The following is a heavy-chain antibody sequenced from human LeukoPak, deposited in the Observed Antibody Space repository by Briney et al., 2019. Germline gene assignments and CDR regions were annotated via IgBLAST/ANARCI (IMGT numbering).Heavy chain of an antibody. D-gene: IGHD6-19*01. J-gene: IGHJ6*03. CDR1: GESFSGYY. Sequence: SETLSLTCEVYGESFSGYYWSWIRQPPGKGLEWIGAINHSGSTNYNPSLKSRVTISVDTSKNQFSLKLSSVTAADTAVYYCASIAVAGSYYYYYMDVWGKGTTVTVSS. V-gene: IGHV4-34*01. CDR3: ASIAVAGSYYYYYMDV. CDR2: INHSGST.